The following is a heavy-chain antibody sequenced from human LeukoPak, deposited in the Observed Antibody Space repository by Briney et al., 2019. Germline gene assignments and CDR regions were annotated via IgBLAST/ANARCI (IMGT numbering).Heavy chain of an antibody. D-gene: IGHD3-16*01. CDR2: FYYSVST. V-gene: IGHV4-39*02. CDR1: GGSIDSRSHY. CDR3: AKDLSVGDYAPIDY. Sequence: SETLSLTCTVSGGSIDSRSHYWGWIRQPPGKGLEWIGSFYYSVSTYYNPSFKSRVTISVDTSKNQFSLKVNSVTAADTAVYFCAKDLSVGDYAPIDYWGQGTLVTVSS. J-gene: IGHJ4*02.